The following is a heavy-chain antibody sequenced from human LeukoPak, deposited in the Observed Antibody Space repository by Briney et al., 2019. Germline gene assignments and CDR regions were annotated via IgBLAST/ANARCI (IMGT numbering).Heavy chain of an antibody. CDR3: ASKDCSGGSCYEYFQH. Sequence: GESLQISCKGSGYIFTSYWISWVRRMPGKGLEWMGIIYPGDSDTRYSPSFQGQVTISADKSISTAYLQWSSLKASDTAMYYCASKDCSGGSCYEYFQHWGQGTLVTVSS. J-gene: IGHJ1*01. CDR1: GYIFTSYW. CDR2: IYPGDSDT. D-gene: IGHD2-15*01. V-gene: IGHV5-51*01.